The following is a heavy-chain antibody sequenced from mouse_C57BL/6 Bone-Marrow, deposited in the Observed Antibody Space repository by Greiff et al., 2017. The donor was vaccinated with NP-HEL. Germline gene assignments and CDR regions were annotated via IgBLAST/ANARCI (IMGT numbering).Heavy chain of an antibody. D-gene: IGHD1-1*01. CDR2: IDPSDSYT. CDR1: GYTFTSYW. V-gene: IGHV1-59*01. J-gene: IGHJ2*01. Sequence: QVQLKQPGAELVRPGTSVKLSCKASGYTFTSYWMHWVKQRPGQGLEWIGVIDPSDSYTNYNQKFKGKATLTVDTSSSTAYMQLSSLTSEDSAVYYCARELRSLYFDYWGQGTTLTVSS. CDR3: ARELRSLYFDY.